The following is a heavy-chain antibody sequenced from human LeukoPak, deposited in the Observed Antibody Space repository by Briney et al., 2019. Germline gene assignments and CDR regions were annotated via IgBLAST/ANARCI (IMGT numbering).Heavy chain of an antibody. J-gene: IGHJ4*02. V-gene: IGHV3-30*02. CDR2: IWYDGSNK. D-gene: IGHD4-17*01. CDR1: GFTFSSYG. CDR3: ANSYGDYPL. Sequence: PGGSLRLSCAASGFTFSSYGMHWVRQAPGKGLEWVAVIWYDGSNKYYADSVKGQFTISRDNSKNTLYLQMNSLRAEDTAVYYCANSYGDYPLRGQGTLVTVSS.